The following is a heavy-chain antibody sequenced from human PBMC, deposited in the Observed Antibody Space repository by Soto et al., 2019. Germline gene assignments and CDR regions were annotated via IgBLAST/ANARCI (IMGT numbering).Heavy chain of an antibody. V-gene: IGHV3-23*01. CDR2: ISGSGGST. CDR1: GFTFSSYG. J-gene: IGHJ4*02. D-gene: IGHD6-19*01. CDR3: AKNEGYSSGWYLD. Sequence: EVQQLESGGGLVQPGGSLRLSCVASGFTFSSYGMSWVRQAPGKGLEWVSAISGSGGSTYNADSVKGRFTISRDNSKNTLYLQMNSLRAEDTAVYYCAKNEGYSSGWYLDWGQGTLVTVSS.